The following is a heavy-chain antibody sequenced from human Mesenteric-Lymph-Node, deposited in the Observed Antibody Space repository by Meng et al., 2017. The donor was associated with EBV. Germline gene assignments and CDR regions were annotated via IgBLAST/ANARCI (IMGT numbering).Heavy chain of an antibody. V-gene: IGHV4-39*01. CDR2: LYYSGST. CDR3: ARHRRSNWNSPGDY. CDR1: GGSISSSSYY. D-gene: IGHD1-7*01. J-gene: IGHJ4*02. Sequence: QRQLRESGQGLVKPSETLSPSCTVAGGSISSSSYYWGWIRQPPGKGLQWIGSLYYSGSTYYNPSLKSRVSMSVDTSKNQFSLKLSSVTAADTAVYYCARHRRSNWNSPGDYWGQGTLVTVSS.